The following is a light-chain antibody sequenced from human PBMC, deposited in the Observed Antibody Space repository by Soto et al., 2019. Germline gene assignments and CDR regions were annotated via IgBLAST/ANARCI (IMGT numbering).Light chain of an antibody. V-gene: IGKV3-11*01. CDR1: QSVSSY. CDR2: GAS. Sequence: EIVLTQSPATLSLSPGERATLSCRASQSVSSYLAWYQQKPGQAPRLLIYGASNRATGIPARFSGSGSGTDFTLTISSLEPEYSAVYYCQQRSDSWTFGQGTKVDIK. J-gene: IGKJ1*01. CDR3: QQRSDSWT.